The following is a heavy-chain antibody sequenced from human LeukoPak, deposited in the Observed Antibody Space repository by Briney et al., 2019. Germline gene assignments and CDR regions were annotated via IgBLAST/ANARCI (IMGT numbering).Heavy chain of an antibody. CDR1: GYTFTDYY. CDR2: VDPEDGET. J-gene: IGHJ6*02. Sequence: GASVTVSCKASGYTFTDYYMHWVQQAPGKGLEWMGRVDPEDGETIYAEKFQGRVTITADKSTSTAYMELSSLRSEDTAVYYCARVGYCSGGSCYGGYYYGMDVWGQGTTVTVSS. CDR3: ARVGYCSGGSCYGGYYYGMDV. D-gene: IGHD2-15*01. V-gene: IGHV1-69-2*01.